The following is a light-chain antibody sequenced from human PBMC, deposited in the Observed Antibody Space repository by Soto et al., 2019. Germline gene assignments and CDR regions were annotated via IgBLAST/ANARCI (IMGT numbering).Light chain of an antibody. J-gene: IGKJ4*01. V-gene: IGKV3-20*01. CDR3: QQYGSSPLT. Sequence: EIVLTQSPGTLSLSPGERATLSCRASQSVNSNYLAWYQQKPGQAPSLFIYGASSRADGLPDRFSGSGSGTDFTLTISRLEPEDFAVYYCQQYGSSPLTFGGGTKVEIK. CDR1: QSVNSNY. CDR2: GAS.